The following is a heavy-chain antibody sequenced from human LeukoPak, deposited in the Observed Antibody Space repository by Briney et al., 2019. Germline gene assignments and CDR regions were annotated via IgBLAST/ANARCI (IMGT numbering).Heavy chain of an antibody. CDR2: INHSGST. CDR3: AVYSSCWVDY. CDR1: GGSFSGYY. D-gene: IGHD6-19*01. J-gene: IGHJ4*02. V-gene: IGHV4-34*01. Sequence: SETLSLTCAVYGGSFSGYYWSWIRQPPGKGLEWIGEINHSGSTNYNPSLKSRVTISVDTSKNQFSLKLSSVTAADTAVYYCAVYSSCWVDYWGQGTLVTVSS.